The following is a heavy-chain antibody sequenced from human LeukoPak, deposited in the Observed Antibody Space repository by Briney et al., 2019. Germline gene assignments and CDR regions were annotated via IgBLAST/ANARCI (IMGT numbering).Heavy chain of an antibody. CDR3: TRAVGDWRGLIKGY. CDR1: GFTSGDYA. D-gene: IGHD3-10*01. J-gene: IGHJ4*02. CDR2: IRSKAYGGTT. Sequence: PGGSLRLSCTASGFTSGDYAMSWFRQAPGKGLEWVGFIRSKAYGGTTEYAASVKGRFTISRDDSKSIAYLQMNSLKTEDTAVYYCTRAVGDWRGLIKGYWGQGTLVTVSS. V-gene: IGHV3-49*03.